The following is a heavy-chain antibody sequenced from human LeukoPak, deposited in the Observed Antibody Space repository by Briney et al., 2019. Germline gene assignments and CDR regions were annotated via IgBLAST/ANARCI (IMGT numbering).Heavy chain of an antibody. CDR1: GGTFSSYT. J-gene: IGHJ6*02. CDR2: IIPIFGTA. Sequence: SVKVSCKASGGTFSSYTISWVRQAPGQGLEWMGGIIPIFGTANYAQKFQGRVTITADESTSTAYMELSSLRSEDTAVYYCARDGEVVPAARDYYYGMDVWGQGTTVTVSS. D-gene: IGHD2-2*01. V-gene: IGHV1-69*01. CDR3: ARDGEVVPAARDYYYGMDV.